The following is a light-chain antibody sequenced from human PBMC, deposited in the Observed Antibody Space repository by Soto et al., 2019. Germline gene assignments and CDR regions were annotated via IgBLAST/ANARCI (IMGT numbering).Light chain of an antibody. CDR2: GAS. J-gene: IGKJ5*01. CDR3: QQYNNWPLT. CDR1: QSVGSN. Sequence: EIVLTQSPGTLSVSPGERATLSCRASQSVGSNLAWYQQNPGQAPRLLIYGASSRATGIPVRFSSSGSGTEFTLTISSLQSEDFAVYYCQQYNNWPLTLGQGTRLEIK. V-gene: IGKV3-15*01.